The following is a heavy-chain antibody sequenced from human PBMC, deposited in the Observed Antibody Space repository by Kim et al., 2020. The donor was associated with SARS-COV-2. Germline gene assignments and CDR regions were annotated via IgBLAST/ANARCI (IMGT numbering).Heavy chain of an antibody. D-gene: IGHD2-15*01. V-gene: IGHV3-43*01. J-gene: IGHJ4*02. Sequence: AVKGRFTIYRDNSKSSLYLQMNSLRTEDTALYYCAKDHDCSGGSCSLYFDYWGQGTLVTVSS. CDR3: AKDHDCSGGSCSLYFDY.